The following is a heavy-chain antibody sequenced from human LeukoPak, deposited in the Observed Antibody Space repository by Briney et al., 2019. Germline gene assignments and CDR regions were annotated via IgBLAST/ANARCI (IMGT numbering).Heavy chain of an antibody. V-gene: IGHV4-39*07. CDR2: MYSSGST. D-gene: IGHD5-12*01. CDR1: GGSISSSSYY. J-gene: IGHJ4*02. Sequence: SETLSLTCTVSGGSISSSSYYWGWIRQPPGKGLEWIGSMYSSGSTYYNPSLKSRVTISVDTSKNQFSLKLSSVTAAGTAVYYCARSGSGYLRYYFDYWGQGTLVTVSS. CDR3: ARSGSGYLRYYFDY.